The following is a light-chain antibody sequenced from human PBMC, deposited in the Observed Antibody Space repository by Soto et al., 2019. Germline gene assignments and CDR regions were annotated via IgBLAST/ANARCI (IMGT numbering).Light chain of an antibody. CDR1: SSDVGGYNY. V-gene: IGLV2-14*03. J-gene: IGLJ1*01. CDR2: DVS. CDR3: SSYTASSTYV. Sequence: QSALTQPASVSGSPGQSITISCTGTSSDVGGYNYVSWYQHHPGKAPKLMIFDVSNRPSGVSNSFSGSKSGNTASLTISGLQAEDEADYYCSSYTASSTYVFGTGTKLTVL.